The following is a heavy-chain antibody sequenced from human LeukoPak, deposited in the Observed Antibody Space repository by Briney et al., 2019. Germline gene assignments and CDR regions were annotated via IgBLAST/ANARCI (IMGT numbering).Heavy chain of an antibody. CDR1: GYTFTSYY. J-gene: IGHJ4*02. V-gene: IGHV1-46*01. D-gene: IGHD3-10*01. Sequence: AASVKVSCKASGYTFTSYYMHWVRQAPGQGLEWMGIINPSDGDTTYAQKFQGRITMTRDTSTSTVYMELSSLRSEDTAVYYCARDGLGGSGSYDFDYWGQGTLVTVSS. CDR2: INPSDGDT. CDR3: ARDGLGGSGSYDFDY.